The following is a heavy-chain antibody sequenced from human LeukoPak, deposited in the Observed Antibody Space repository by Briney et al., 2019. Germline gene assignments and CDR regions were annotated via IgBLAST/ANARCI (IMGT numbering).Heavy chain of an antibody. Sequence: TSETLSLTCTVSGGSISSSSYYWGWIRQPPGKGLEWIGSIYYSGSTHYNPSLKSRVTISVDTSKNQFSLKLSSVTAADTAVYYCARHEWLSGSYFGQGTLVTVSS. J-gene: IGHJ4*02. CDR3: ARHEWLSGSY. V-gene: IGHV4-39*01. D-gene: IGHD1-26*01. CDR2: IYYSGST. CDR1: GGSISSSSYY.